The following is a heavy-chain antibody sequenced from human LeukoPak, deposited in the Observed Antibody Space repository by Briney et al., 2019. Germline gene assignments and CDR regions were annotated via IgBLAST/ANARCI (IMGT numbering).Heavy chain of an antibody. V-gene: IGHV1-2*02. J-gene: IGHJ4*02. CDR3: ARDLEGYHYGSGNYPQ. CDR1: GYTFTGYY. CDR2: INPNSGAT. D-gene: IGHD3-10*01. Sequence: ASVKVSCKASGYTFTGYYIHWVRQAPGQGLEWMGLINPNSGATNYAQKFQGRITMTRNTSISTAYMELSSLTSDDTAVYYCARDLEGYHYGSGNYPQWGQGTLVTVSS.